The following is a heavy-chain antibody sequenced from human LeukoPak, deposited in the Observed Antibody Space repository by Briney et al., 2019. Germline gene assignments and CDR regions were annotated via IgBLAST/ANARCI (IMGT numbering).Heavy chain of an antibody. D-gene: IGHD4-17*01. CDR3: AGLFDYGDSHYYYYYYMDV. V-gene: IGHV4-34*01. J-gene: IGHJ6*03. CDR2: INHSGST. CDR1: GGSFSGYY. Sequence: SETLSLTCAVYGGSFSGYYWSWIRQPPGKGLEWIGEINHSGSTNYNPSLKSRVTISVATSKNQFSLKLSSVTAADTAVYYCAGLFDYGDSHYYYYYYMDVWGKGTTVTVSS.